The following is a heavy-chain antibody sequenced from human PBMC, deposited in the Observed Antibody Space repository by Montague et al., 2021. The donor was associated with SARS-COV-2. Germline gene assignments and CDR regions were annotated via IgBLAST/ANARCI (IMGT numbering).Heavy chain of an antibody. CDR1: GGSFDSDNFF. D-gene: IGHD3-10*01. V-gene: IGHV4-39*01. J-gene: IGHJ4*02. CDR3: ARHRRYDAVTYYPDF. Sequence: SETLSLTCSVSGGSFDSDNFFWGWIRQPPGKRLEWIGVISNGGRTFYNPSLKSRVTISVHTSRNQLSLNVKSVTAADTAVYYCARHRRYDAVTYYPDFWGQGILVTVSS. CDR2: ISNGGRT.